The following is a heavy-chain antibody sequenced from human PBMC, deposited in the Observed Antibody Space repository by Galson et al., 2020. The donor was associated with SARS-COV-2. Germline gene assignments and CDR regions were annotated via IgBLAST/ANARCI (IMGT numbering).Heavy chain of an antibody. J-gene: IGHJ6*02. D-gene: IGHD2-15*01. CDR2: IYYSGST. CDR1: GGSISSYY. CDR3: ASGLGYCSGGSCYYYGMDV. V-gene: IGHV4-59*01. Sequence: SETLSLTCTVYGGSISSYYWSWIRQPPGKGLEWLGYIYYSGSTNYNPSLKSRVTISVDTSKNQFSLKLSSVTAADTAVYYCASGLGYCSGGSCYYYGMDVWGQGTTVTVSS.